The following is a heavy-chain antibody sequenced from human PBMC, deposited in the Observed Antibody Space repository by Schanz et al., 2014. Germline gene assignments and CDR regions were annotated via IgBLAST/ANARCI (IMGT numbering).Heavy chain of an antibody. V-gene: IGHV3-23*04. D-gene: IGHD2-21*02. CDR1: GFTFSSYS. CDR2: ISSGGGST. J-gene: IGHJ2*01. Sequence: EVQLVESGGGLVQPGGSLRLSCTASGFTFSSYSMNWVRQAPGKGLEWVSSISSGGGSTYYADSVKGRFTISRDNSKNTLYLQMNSLRPEDTAVYFCAKDLGVDCGDGCFNWYFDLWGRGTLVTVSS. CDR3: AKDLGVDCGDGCFNWYFDL.